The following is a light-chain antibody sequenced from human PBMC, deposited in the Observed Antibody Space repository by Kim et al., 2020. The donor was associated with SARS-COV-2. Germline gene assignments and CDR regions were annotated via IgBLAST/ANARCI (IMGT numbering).Light chain of an antibody. J-gene: IGLJ2*01. CDR2: GKN. CDR1: SLRGYY. V-gene: IGLV3-19*01. Sequence: SSELTQDPAVSVALGQTVRITCQGDSLRGYYASWYQQKPGQAPVVVIYGKNDRLSGIPDRFSGSRSGNTASLTITGAQAEDEADYYCSSRGSSTNHLLFGGGTQLTVL. CDR3: SSRGSSTNHLL.